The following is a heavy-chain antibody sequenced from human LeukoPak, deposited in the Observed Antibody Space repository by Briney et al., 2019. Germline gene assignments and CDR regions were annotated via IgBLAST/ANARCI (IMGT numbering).Heavy chain of an antibody. Sequence: PGGSLRLSCAASGFTFSNYGMHWVRQAPDKGLEWVAFIRFDGSGKYNADSVKGRFTISRDNSKNTVYPQMNGLRAEDTAVYYCAKDIVLVNAFDYWGQGTLVTVSS. V-gene: IGHV3-30*02. CDR3: AKDIVLVNAFDY. CDR2: IRFDGSGK. CDR1: GFTFSNYG. D-gene: IGHD2-21*01. J-gene: IGHJ4*02.